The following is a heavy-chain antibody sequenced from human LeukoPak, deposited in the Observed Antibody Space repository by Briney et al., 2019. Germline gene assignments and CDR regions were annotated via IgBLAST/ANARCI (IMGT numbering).Heavy chain of an antibody. Sequence: GGSLRLSXAASGFTFSSYSMNWVRQAPGKGLEWVSYISSSSSTIYYADSVKGRFTISRDNAKNSLYLQMNSLRAEDTAVYYCARVGTMVRGVHFDYWGQGTLVTVSS. V-gene: IGHV3-48*01. CDR1: GFTFSSYS. CDR3: ARVGTMVRGVHFDY. J-gene: IGHJ4*02. D-gene: IGHD3-10*01. CDR2: ISSSSSTI.